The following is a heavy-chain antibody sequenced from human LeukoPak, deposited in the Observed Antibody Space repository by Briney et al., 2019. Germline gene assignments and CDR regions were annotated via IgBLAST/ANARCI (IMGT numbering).Heavy chain of an antibody. D-gene: IGHD5-12*01. CDR3: ARTIVATIWPEANFDY. V-gene: IGHV3-30*02. CDR2: IGNDGSNK. CDR1: GFTFSTFG. J-gene: IGHJ4*02. Sequence: QPGGSLRLSCAASGFTFSTFGMHWVRQAPGKGLEWLAFIGNDGSNKYYVDSVKGRFTISRDNSKNTLYLQMNSLRAEDTAVYYCARTIVATIWPEANFDYWGQGTLVTVSS.